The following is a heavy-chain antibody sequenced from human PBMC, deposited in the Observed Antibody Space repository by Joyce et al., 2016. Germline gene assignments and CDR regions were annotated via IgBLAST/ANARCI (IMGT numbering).Heavy chain of an antibody. CDR2: ISGSGDYI. Sequence: EVQLVESGGGLVKPGGSLRLSCAASGFTFATFSMSWVRQARGKGLEWVSSISGSGDYIHYADSVQGRFTISRDNANNSLYLQVNSLRAEDTAVYYCARHEDLAGLHSWGQGILVTVSS. CDR1: GFTFATFS. D-gene: IGHD5-12*01. V-gene: IGHV3-21*01. J-gene: IGHJ4*02. CDR3: ARHEDLAGLHS.